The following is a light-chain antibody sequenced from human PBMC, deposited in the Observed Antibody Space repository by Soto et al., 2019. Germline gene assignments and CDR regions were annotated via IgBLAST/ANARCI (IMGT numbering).Light chain of an antibody. J-gene: IGKJ4*01. V-gene: IGKV3-11*01. Sequence: EIVLTQSPATLSLSPGERATLSCRASQNVSRFLAWYQRRPGQAPRLLIYDASNRASDIPARFSGSGSGTDFTLTISSLEPEDSAVYYCQQRSKWPPLTFGGGTKVEIK. CDR2: DAS. CDR1: QNVSRF. CDR3: QQRSKWPPLT.